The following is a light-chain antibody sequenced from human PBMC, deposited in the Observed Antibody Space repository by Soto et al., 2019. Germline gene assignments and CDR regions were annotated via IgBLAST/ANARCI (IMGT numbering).Light chain of an antibody. Sequence: DIRMTQSPSSLYASVGDRGTITCRASQDIMNSLAWYQQEPGTVPKLLIYSASTLQSGVPSRFSGSGSGTDSTLTISSLQPEDVATYYCQKYNTVPATFGQGTRLDIK. CDR3: QKYNTVPAT. J-gene: IGKJ5*01. V-gene: IGKV1-27*01. CDR1: QDIMNS. CDR2: SAS.